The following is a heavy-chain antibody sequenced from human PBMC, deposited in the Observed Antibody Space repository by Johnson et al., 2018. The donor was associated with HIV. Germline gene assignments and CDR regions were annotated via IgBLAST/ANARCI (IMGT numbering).Heavy chain of an antibody. D-gene: IGHD1-26*01. V-gene: IGHV3-30*04. J-gene: IGHJ3*01. CDR2: TSFDERGK. CDR3: ARDGAIAGAATEALDL. Sequence: QEQLVESGGGLVQPGGSLRLSCAASGFTFNRYGLHWVRQAPGKGLEWVATTSFDERGKHYTDSVQGRFTISRDNSKNALYLQLNSLRPEDTAVYYCARDGAIAGAATEALDLWGQGTMVIVSS. CDR1: GFTFNRYG.